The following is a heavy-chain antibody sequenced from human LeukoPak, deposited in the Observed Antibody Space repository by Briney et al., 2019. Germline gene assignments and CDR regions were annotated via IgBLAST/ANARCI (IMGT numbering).Heavy chain of an antibody. CDR1: GFTFSSYP. Sequence: GRTLRLSCAASGFTFSSYPMSWVRQAPGKGLEWVSTISGSGGNTYYADSVKGRFTISRDNSKNTLYLQMNSLRAEDTTIYYCAKERPQTTSFDYWGQGTLVTVSS. J-gene: IGHJ4*02. CDR2: ISGSGGNT. CDR3: AKERPQTTSFDY. D-gene: IGHD2/OR15-2a*01. V-gene: IGHV3-23*01.